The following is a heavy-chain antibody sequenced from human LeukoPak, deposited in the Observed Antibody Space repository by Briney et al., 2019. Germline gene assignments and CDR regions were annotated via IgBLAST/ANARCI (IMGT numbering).Heavy chain of an antibody. CDR1: GGSISSYY. J-gene: IGHJ6*03. CDR3: ARAPMPNYYYYYMDV. D-gene: IGHD2-2*01. CDR2: IYYSGST. V-gene: IGHV4-59*08. Sequence: SETLSLTCTVSGGSISSYYWSWIRQPPGKGLEWIGYIYYSGSTNYNPSLKSRVTISADTSKNQFSLKLSSVTAADTAVYYCARAPMPNYYYYYMDVWGKGTTVTVSS.